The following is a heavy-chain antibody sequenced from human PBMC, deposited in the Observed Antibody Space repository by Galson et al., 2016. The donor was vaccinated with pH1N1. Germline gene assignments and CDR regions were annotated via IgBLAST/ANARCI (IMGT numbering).Heavy chain of an antibody. D-gene: IGHD3-10*01. Sequence: LRLSCAGFGFTFRDYYMNWIRQAPGKGLEWISYISSSGNTIYYADSVKGRFTISRDNTETSLYLQMNNLRPEDTAVYYCARALDGTGYYYYGMDDWGQGTTVTVSS. V-gene: IGHV3-11*01. CDR2: ISSSGNTI. CDR1: GFTFRDYY. J-gene: IGHJ6*02. CDR3: ARALDGTGYYYYGMDD.